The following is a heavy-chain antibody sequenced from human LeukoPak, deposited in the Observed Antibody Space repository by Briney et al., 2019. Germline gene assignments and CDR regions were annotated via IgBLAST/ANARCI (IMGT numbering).Heavy chain of an antibody. CDR3: ARDRVRVPLDY. CDR1: GFTFSSYG. V-gene: IGHV3-48*01. Sequence: GGSLRLSCAASGFTFSSYGMNWVRQAPGKGLEWVSYISSSSSSIYYADSVKGRFTISRDNAKKSLYLQMNSLRADDTAVYYCARDRVRVPLDYWGQGTLVTVSS. CDR2: ISSSSSSI. J-gene: IGHJ4*02.